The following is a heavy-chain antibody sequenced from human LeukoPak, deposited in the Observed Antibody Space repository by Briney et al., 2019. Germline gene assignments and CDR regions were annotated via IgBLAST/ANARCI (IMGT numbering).Heavy chain of an antibody. CDR3: TRRDWFDP. CDR1: GFIFGDYA. V-gene: IGHV3-49*04. CDR2: IRSKAYGGTT. Sequence: GGSLRLSCTASGFIFGDYAMSWVRQAPGKGREWVGFIRSKAYGGTTEYAASVKGRFTISRDDSKSIAYLQMNSLKTEDTAVYYCTRRDWFDPWGQGILVTVSS. J-gene: IGHJ5*02.